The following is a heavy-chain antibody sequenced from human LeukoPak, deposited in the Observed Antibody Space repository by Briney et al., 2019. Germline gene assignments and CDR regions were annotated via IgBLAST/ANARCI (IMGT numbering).Heavy chain of an antibody. J-gene: IGHJ4*02. CDR1: GGSITTYY. CDR2: IYYSGST. CDR3: ARGRFDILTGYYLGY. D-gene: IGHD3-9*01. V-gene: IGHV4-59*01. Sequence: PSETLSLTCTVSGGSITTYYWNWIRQPPGKGLEWIGYIYYSGSTNYNPSLKSRVTISVDTSKNQFSLKLSSVTAADTAVYYCARGRFDILTGYYLGYWGQGILVTVSS.